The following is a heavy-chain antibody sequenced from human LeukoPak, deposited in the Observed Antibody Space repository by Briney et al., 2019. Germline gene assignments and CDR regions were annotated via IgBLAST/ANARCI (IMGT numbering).Heavy chain of an antibody. J-gene: IGHJ4*02. CDR2: ISGSGGST. CDR1: GFTVSSNY. CDR3: AKDTRVGYCSGGSCYSDPIRTPSPSDY. Sequence: GGSLRLSCAASGFTVSSNYMSWVRQAPGKGLEWVSAISGSGGSTYYADSVKGRFTISRDNSKNTLYLQMNSLRAEDTAVYYCAKDTRVGYCSGGSCYSDPIRTPSPSDYWGQGTLVTVSS. D-gene: IGHD2-15*01. V-gene: IGHV3-23*01.